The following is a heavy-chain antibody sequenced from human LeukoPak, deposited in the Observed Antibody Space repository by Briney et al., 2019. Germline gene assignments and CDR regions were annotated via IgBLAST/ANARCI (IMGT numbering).Heavy chain of an antibody. CDR2: ISSSGSTI. J-gene: IGHJ3*02. D-gene: IGHD4-23*01. Sequence: GGSLRLSCAASGFTFSDYYMSWIRQAPGKGLEWVSYISSSGSTIYYADSVKGRFTISRDNAMNSLYLQMNSLRAEDTAVYYCARGITTVVTYDAFDIWGQGTMVTVSS. V-gene: IGHV3-11*01. CDR3: ARGITTVVTYDAFDI. CDR1: GFTFSDYY.